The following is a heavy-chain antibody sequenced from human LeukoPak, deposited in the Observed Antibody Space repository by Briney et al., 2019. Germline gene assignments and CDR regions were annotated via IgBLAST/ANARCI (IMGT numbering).Heavy chain of an antibody. CDR3: ARRGYSGYDDAFDI. CDR2: MNPNSGNT. V-gene: IGHV1-8*03. D-gene: IGHD5-12*01. CDR1: GCTFTSYD. Sequence: GASVKVSCKASGCTFTSYDINWVRQATGQGLEWMGWMNPNSGNTGYAQKFQGRVTITRNTSISTAYMELSSLRSEDTAVYYCARRGYSGYDDAFDIWGQGTMVTVSS. J-gene: IGHJ3*02.